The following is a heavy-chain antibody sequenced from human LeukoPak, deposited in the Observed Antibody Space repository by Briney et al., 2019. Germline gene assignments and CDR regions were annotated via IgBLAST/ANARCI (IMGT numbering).Heavy chain of an antibody. CDR2: INPSGGST. CDR1: GYTFTSYY. V-gene: IGHV1-46*01. D-gene: IGHD2-21*02. J-gene: IGHJ5*02. Sequence: ASVKVSCKASGYTFTSYYMHWVRQAPGQGLEWMGIINPSGGSTSYAQKFQGRVTMTRDTSTSTVYMELSSLRSEDTAVYYCAREVPGIVVVTATYNWFDPWGQGTLVTVSS. CDR3: AREVPGIVVVTATYNWFDP.